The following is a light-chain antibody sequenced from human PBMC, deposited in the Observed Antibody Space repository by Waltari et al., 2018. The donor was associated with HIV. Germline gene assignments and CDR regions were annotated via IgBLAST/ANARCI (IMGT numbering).Light chain of an antibody. V-gene: IGLV2-14*03. CDR1: TADIAGDHH. CDR2: DVN. J-gene: IGLJ2*01. Sequence: QSGLAQPASVSGSLGETIAIVCTGSTADIAGDHHVSWYQQYTGKPPRLVIYDVNHRPSGISDRFSGSRSGNTASLTISGLLTDDESDYFCGSYSSTTGHVVFGGGTRVTVL. CDR3: GSYSSTTGHVV.